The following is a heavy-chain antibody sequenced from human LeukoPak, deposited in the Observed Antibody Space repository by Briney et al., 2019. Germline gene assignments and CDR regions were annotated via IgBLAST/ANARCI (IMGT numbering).Heavy chain of an antibody. CDR3: ARPWSGSYNWFDP. CDR2: ISYDGSNK. J-gene: IGHJ5*02. V-gene: IGHV3-30*03. Sequence: PGGSLRLSCAASGFTFSSYGMHWVRQAPGKGLEWVAVISYDGSNKYYADSVKGRFTISRDSSKNTLYLQMNSLRAEDTAVYYCARPWSGSYNWFDPWGQRTLVTVSS. D-gene: IGHD3-3*01. CDR1: GFTFSSYG.